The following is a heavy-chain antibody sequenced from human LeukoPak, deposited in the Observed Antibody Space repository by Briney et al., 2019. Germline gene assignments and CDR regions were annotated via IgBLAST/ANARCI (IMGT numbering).Heavy chain of an antibody. Sequence: GASVKVSCKASGYTFTSYDINWVRQATGQGLEWMGWMNPNSGNTGYAQKLQGRVTMTRNTSISTAYMELSSLRSEDTAVYYCARWDYDFWSGYYSGDDYWGQGTLVTVSS. CDR3: ARWDYDFWSGYYSGDDY. J-gene: IGHJ4*02. V-gene: IGHV1-8*01. CDR2: MNPNSGNT. CDR1: GYTFTSYD. D-gene: IGHD3-3*01.